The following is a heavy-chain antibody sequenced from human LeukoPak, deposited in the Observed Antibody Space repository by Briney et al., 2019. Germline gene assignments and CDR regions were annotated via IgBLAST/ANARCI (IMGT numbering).Heavy chain of an antibody. V-gene: IGHV3-30-3*01. D-gene: IGHD3-9*01. Sequence: PGGSLRLSCAASGFTFSCYAMHWVRQAPGKGLEWVAVISYDGSNKYYADSVKGRFTISRDNSKNTLYLQMNSLRAEDTAVYYCARGPEVLRYFDWLIYWGQGTLVTVSS. CDR1: GFTFSCYA. CDR2: ISYDGSNK. J-gene: IGHJ4*02. CDR3: ARGPEVLRYFDWLIY.